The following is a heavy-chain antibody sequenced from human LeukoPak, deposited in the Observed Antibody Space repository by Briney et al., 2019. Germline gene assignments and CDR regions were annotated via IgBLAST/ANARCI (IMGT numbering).Heavy chain of an antibody. J-gene: IGHJ4*02. CDR2: IYYSGSV. CDR3: ARYSGSYSGFDY. D-gene: IGHD1-26*01. CDR1: GGSISSYY. Sequence: SETLSLTCTVSGGSISSYYWSWIRQPPGKGLEWIGYIYYSGSVNYNPSLKSRVTISVDTSKNQFSLKLRSVTAADTAVYYCARYSGSYSGFDYWGQGTLVTVSS. V-gene: IGHV4-59*08.